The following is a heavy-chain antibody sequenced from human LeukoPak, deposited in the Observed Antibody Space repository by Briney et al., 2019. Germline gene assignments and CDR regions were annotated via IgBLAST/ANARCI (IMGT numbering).Heavy chain of an antibody. D-gene: IGHD3-16*01. J-gene: IGHJ4*02. CDR1: GGSFNTYT. V-gene: IGHV1-69*01. CDR3: AGVPYYYDSRGYPPNDY. CDR2: IIPTFGAI. Sequence: GASVKVSCKASGGSFNTYTVSWVRQAPGQGLEWMGGIIPTFGAINYAQKFEGRVTITADEASSTAYLELSSLRSEDTAIYYCAGVPYYYDSRGYPPNDYWGQGTLVTVPS.